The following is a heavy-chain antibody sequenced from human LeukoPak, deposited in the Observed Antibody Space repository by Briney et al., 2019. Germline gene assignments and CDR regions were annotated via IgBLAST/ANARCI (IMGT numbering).Heavy chain of an antibody. Sequence: SETLSLTCTVSGGSISSSSYYWGWIRQPPGKGLEWIGSIYYSGSTYYNPSLKSRVTISVDTSKNQFSLKLSSVTAADTAVYYCARAAEWEPKVFDYWGQGTLVTVSS. CDR2: IYYSGST. D-gene: IGHD1-26*01. V-gene: IGHV4-39*07. J-gene: IGHJ4*02. CDR3: ARAAEWEPKVFDY. CDR1: GGSISSSSYY.